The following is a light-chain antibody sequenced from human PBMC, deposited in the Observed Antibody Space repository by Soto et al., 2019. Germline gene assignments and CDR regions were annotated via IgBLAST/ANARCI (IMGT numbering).Light chain of an antibody. Sequence: DIQMTQSPSSLSAFVGDRVTITCRASQDIGNFLAWYQQKPGKAPNLLIYAASNLQSGAPSRFSGSGSGTDFTLTISSLQPEDFATYYCQQTYSTPLTFGGGTKVDI. V-gene: IGKV1-39*01. J-gene: IGKJ4*01. CDR3: QQTYSTPLT. CDR2: AAS. CDR1: QDIGNF.